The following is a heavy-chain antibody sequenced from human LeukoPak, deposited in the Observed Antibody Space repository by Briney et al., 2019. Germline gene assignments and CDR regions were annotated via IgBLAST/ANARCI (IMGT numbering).Heavy chain of an antibody. CDR3: VGNYYDSSGLDY. D-gene: IGHD3-22*01. V-gene: IGHV3-21*01. J-gene: IGHJ4*02. Sequence: GGSLRLSCAASGFTFSTYSMNWVRQALGKGLECVSSISSSGAYIYYADSVKGRFTISRDNAKKSLYLQMNSLRAEDTAIYYCVGNYYDSSGLDYWGQGTLVTVSS. CDR1: GFTFSTYS. CDR2: ISSSGAYI.